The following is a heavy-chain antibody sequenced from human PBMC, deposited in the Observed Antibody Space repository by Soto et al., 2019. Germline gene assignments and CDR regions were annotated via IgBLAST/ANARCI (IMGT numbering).Heavy chain of an antibody. CDR2: IYYSGTT. V-gene: IGHV4-28*01. J-gene: IGHJ4*02. D-gene: IGHD1-26*01. Sequence: SETLSLTCAVSGYSISSSNWWGWIRQPPGKGLEWIGYIYYSGTTYYDPSLKSRVTMSVDTSKNQFSLKLTSVTAVDTAVYYCARREIQGPIDYWGQGTLVTVSS. CDR1: GYSISSSNW. CDR3: ARREIQGPIDY.